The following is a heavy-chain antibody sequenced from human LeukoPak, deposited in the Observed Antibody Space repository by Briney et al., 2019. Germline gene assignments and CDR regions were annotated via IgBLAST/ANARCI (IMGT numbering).Heavy chain of an antibody. CDR3: ARGDFATGFFDY. V-gene: IGHV4-61*02. J-gene: IGHJ4*02. Sequence: SQTLSLTCTVSGGSISSYTYYWSWIRQPAGKGLEWIGRISTSANTNYSPSLKSRVTISIDTSKNQISLKLSSVTAADTAVYYCARGDFATGFFDYWGQGTLITVSS. CDR2: ISTSANT. D-gene: IGHD1-1*01. CDR1: GGSISSYTYY.